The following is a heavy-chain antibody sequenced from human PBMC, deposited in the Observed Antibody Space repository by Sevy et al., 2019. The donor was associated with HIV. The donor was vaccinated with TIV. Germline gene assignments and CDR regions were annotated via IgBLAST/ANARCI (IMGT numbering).Heavy chain of an antibody. V-gene: IGHV3-21*01. D-gene: IGHD3-10*01. CDR1: GFTFSTYP. CDR2: ISFSSNYI. CDR3: ARPYGSGSWEAFDL. Sequence: GGFLRLSCAASGFTFSTYPMNWVRQAPGKGLEWVSSISFSSNYIYYADSVKGRFTIFRDNAKNSVYLQMNSLRVEDTAVYYCARPYGSGSWEAFDLWGQGTLVTVSS. J-gene: IGHJ3*01.